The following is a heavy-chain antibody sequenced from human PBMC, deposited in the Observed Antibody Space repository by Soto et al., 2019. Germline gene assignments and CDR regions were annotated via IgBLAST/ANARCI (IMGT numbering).Heavy chain of an antibody. CDR1: GFTFSSYA. D-gene: IGHD3-22*01. V-gene: IGHV3-23*01. Sequence: GGSLRLSCAASGFTFSSYAMSWVRQAPGKGLEWVSAISGSGGSTYYADSVKGRFTISRDNSKNTLYLQMNSLRAEDTAVYYCAKAGTGAYYHDTNGYSYYFDYWGQGTLVTVSS. J-gene: IGHJ4*02. CDR2: ISGSGGST. CDR3: AKAGTGAYYHDTNGYSYYFDY.